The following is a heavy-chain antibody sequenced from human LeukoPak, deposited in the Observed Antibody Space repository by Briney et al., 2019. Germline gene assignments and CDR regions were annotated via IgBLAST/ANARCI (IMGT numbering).Heavy chain of an antibody. J-gene: IGHJ4*02. CDR2: ISGSGGST. CDR3: AARPTSAAVAPSDF. CDR1: GFTFSSYA. D-gene: IGHD6-19*01. V-gene: IGHV3-23*01. Sequence: GGSLRLSCAASGFTFSSYAMSWVRQAPGKGLEWVSAISGSGGSTYYADSVKGRFTISRDNSKSMLYLQMNSLRAEDTATYYCAARPTSAAVAPSDFWGQGTLVTVSS.